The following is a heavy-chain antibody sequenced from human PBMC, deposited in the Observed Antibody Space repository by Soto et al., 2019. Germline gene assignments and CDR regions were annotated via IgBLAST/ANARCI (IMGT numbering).Heavy chain of an antibody. CDR1: GFTFSSYG. D-gene: IGHD2-21*02. CDR3: ARDSSPILAYCGGDCYSPASEYDY. CDR2: ILCVGINT. J-gene: IGHJ4*02. Sequence: QTVGSLRLSCAASGFTFSSYGMHWVRQSPGKGLEWVAVILCVGINTDSADAVKGRFPISSYNSKDTLYLQMNSLRAEDTAVYYCARDSSPILAYCGGDCYSPASEYDYWGQGTLVTVSS. V-gene: IGHV3-33*01.